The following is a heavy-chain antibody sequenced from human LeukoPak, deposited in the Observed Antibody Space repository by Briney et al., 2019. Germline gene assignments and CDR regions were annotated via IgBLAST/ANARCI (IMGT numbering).Heavy chain of an antibody. J-gene: IGHJ6*03. V-gene: IGHV1-69*13. D-gene: IGHD1-14*01. Sequence: SVKVSCKASGGTFSSYAISWVRQAPGQGLEWMGGIIPIFGTANYAQKFQGRVTITADESTSTAYMELSSLRSEDTAVYYCARSSGRSPNRDYMDVWGKGTTVTISS. CDR2: IIPIFGTA. CDR1: GGTFSSYA. CDR3: ARSSGRSPNRDYMDV.